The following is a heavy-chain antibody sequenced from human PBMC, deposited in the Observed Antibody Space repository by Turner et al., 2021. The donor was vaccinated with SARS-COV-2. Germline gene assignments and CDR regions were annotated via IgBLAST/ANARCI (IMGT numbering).Heavy chain of an antibody. V-gene: IGHV3-30*18. CDR2: MSNDGSSK. CDR3: AKDKYCGDSNGNYGMDV. D-gene: IGHD2-21*01. J-gene: IGHJ6*02. CDR1: GFSISHFG. Sequence: QVQLVESGGGFVQPGRSLRLSCAASGFSISHFGMHWVRQAPGKGLEWVGGMSNDGSSKYYVDSVKGRFSISSDNFKNEVYLHMNSLTMEDTAVFYCAKDKYCGDSNGNYGMDVWGQGTTVTVSS.